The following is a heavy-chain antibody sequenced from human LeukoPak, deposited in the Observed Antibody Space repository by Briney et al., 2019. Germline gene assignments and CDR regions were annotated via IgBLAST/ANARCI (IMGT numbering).Heavy chain of an antibody. CDR2: ISAYNNNT. J-gene: IGHJ6*02. CDR3: ARASYDILTGPWSGYYYGMDV. D-gene: IGHD3-9*01. Sequence: GASVKVSCKASGYTFTSYGISWVRQAPGQGLEWMGWISAYNNNTNYAQKLQGRVTLTTDTSTNTAYMELRSLRSDDTAVYYCARASYDILTGPWSGYYYGMDVWGRGTTVSVSS. CDR1: GYTFTSYG. V-gene: IGHV1-18*01.